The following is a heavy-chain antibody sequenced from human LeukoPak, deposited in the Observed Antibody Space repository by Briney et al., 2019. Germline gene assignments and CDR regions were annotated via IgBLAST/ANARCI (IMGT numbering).Heavy chain of an antibody. J-gene: IGHJ4*02. CDR1: GYTFTGYY. V-gene: IGHV1-2*02. CDR2: IIPNSGGT. Sequence: ASVKVSCKASGYTFTGYYMHWVRQAPGQGLEWMGWIIPNSGGTSYAQKFQGRVTMTRDTSISTAYMELSRLRSDDTAVYYCASSGSYYNSFDYWGQGTLVTVSS. D-gene: IGHD3-10*01. CDR3: ASSGSYYNSFDY.